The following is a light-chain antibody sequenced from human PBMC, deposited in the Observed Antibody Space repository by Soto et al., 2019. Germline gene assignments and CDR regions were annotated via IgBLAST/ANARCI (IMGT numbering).Light chain of an antibody. Sequence: QSVLTQPASVSGSPGQSITISCTGTSSDVGGYNYVSWYQQHPGKAHKLMIYDVSNRPSGVSKHFSGSKSGNTASLTISGLQAEDEADYYCSSYTSSSTQVFGTGTKVTVL. CDR2: DVS. V-gene: IGLV2-14*01. CDR1: SSDVGGYNY. J-gene: IGLJ1*01. CDR3: SSYTSSSTQV.